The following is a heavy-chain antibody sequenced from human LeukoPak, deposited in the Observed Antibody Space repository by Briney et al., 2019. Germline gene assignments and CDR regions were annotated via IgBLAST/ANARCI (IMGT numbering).Heavy chain of an antibody. CDR3: ARGGDYGDLRYFDY. V-gene: IGHV4-59*01. J-gene: IGHJ4*02. CDR2: IYYRGST. D-gene: IGHD4-17*01. CDR1: GGSINNYY. Sequence: SETLSLTCTVSGGSINNYYWGWIRQPPGKGLEWIGYIYYRGSTNYNPSLKSRVTFSVDTSKNQFSLKLNSVTAADTAAYYCARGGDYGDLRYFDYWGQGTLVTVSS.